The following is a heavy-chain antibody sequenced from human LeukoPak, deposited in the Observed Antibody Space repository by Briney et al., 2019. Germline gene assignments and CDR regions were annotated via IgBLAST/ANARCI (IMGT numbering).Heavy chain of an antibody. CDR1: GFTFSSYG. Sequence: PGRSLRLSCAASGFTFSSYGMHWVRQAPGKGLEWVAVIWYDGSNKYYADSVKGRFTISRDNSKNTLYLQMNSLRAEDTAVYYCARGIAAALGLSVNWFDPWGQGTLVTVSS. CDR3: ARGIAAALGLSVNWFDP. J-gene: IGHJ5*02. D-gene: IGHD6-13*01. CDR2: IWYDGSNK. V-gene: IGHV3-33*01.